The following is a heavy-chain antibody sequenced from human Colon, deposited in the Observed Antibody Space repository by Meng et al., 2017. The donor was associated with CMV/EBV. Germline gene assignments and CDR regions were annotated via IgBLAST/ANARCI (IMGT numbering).Heavy chain of an antibody. J-gene: IGHJ4*02. CDR1: GFTIVHAW. Sequence: EQPVESGGGIVQPGGSIRPSCAASGFTIVHAWMSCVRQAPGTGLEWVARLRAGGTADYAAPVKGRFTVGRDDSTNTVYLQMNNLLSNDTAVYYCVTDYPERTAQIDNWGQGTLVTVSS. V-gene: IGHV3-15*01. CDR2: LRAGGTA. CDR3: VTDYPERTAQIDN. D-gene: IGHD1/OR15-1a*01.